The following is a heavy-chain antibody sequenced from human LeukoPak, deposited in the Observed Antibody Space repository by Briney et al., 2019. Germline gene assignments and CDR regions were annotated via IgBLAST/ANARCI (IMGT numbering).Heavy chain of an antibody. CDR1: GFTFSSYW. D-gene: IGHD2-15*01. CDR3: ASTPNGVAAIYFDY. V-gene: IGHV3-7*01. J-gene: IGHJ4*02. Sequence: GGSLRLSCAASGFTFSSYWMSWVRQAPGKGLEWVANMKQDGSDKYYVDSVKGRFTISRDNAKNTLYLQMNSLRAGDTAVYYCASTPNGVAAIYFDYWGQGTLVTVSS. CDR2: MKQDGSDK.